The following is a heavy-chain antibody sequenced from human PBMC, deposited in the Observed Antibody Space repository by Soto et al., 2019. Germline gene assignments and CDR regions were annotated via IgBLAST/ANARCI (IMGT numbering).Heavy chain of an antibody. J-gene: IGHJ5*02. CDR1: GGTFSSYA. Sequence: ASVKVSCKASGGTFSSYAISWVRQAPGQGLEWMGGIIPIFGTANYAQKFQGRVTITADESTSTAYMELSSLRSEDTAVYYCARAWQQLVLGDNWFDPWGQGTLVTVSS. D-gene: IGHD6-13*01. CDR2: IIPIFGTA. V-gene: IGHV1-69*13. CDR3: ARAWQQLVLGDNWFDP.